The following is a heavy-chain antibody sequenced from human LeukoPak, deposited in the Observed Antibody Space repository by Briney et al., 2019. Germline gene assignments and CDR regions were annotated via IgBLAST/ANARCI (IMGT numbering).Heavy chain of an antibody. CDR2: FDPEDGET. V-gene: IGHV1-24*01. J-gene: IGHJ3*02. D-gene: IGHD3-3*01. CDR3: ATVPFGDFWSGYGAFDI. CDR1: GYTLTELS. Sequence: ASVKVSCKVSGYTLTELSMHWVRQAPGKGLEWMGGFDPEDGETIYAQKFQGRVTMTEDTSTDTAYMELSSLRSEDTAVYYCATVPFGDFWSGYGAFDIWGQGTMVTVSS.